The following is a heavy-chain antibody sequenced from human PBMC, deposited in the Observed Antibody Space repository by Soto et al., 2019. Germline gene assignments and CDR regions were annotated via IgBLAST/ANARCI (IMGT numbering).Heavy chain of an antibody. V-gene: IGHV1-3*05. J-gene: IGHJ4*02. Sequence: QVQLVQSGAEEKKPGASVKVSCKASGYTFTSYAMHWVRQAPGQRLEWMGWINAGNGNTKYSQKFQGRVTITRDTSASTAYMELSSLRSEDTAVYYCARASTYYYGSGSYYDYWGQGTLVTVSS. CDR2: INAGNGNT. D-gene: IGHD3-10*01. CDR3: ARASTYYYGSGSYYDY. CDR1: GYTFTSYA.